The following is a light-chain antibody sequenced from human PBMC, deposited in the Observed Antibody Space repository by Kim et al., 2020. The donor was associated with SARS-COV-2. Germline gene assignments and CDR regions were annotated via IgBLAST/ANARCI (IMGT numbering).Light chain of an antibody. CDR1: QGIRTD. V-gene: IGKV1-17*01. J-gene: IGKJ1*01. CDR2: AAS. Sequence: ASVGDRVTITCRASQGIRTDLAWYQQKAGKAPKRLIYAASILQSGGPSRFSGSGLGTEFTLTIDSLQSEDFATYYCLQHDSYPWTFGQGTKVEIK. CDR3: LQHDSYPWT.